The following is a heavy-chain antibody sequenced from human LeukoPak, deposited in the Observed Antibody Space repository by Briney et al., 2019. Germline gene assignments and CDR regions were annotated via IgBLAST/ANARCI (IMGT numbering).Heavy chain of an antibody. Sequence: GGSLRLSCAASGFTFSSYGMHWVRQAPGKGLEWVAFIRYDGSNKYYADSVKGRFTISRDNSKNTLYLQMNSLRAGDTAVYYCAKEGPASGPSTVPTNYYYYMDVWGKGTTVTVSS. D-gene: IGHD4-17*01. J-gene: IGHJ6*03. V-gene: IGHV3-30*02. CDR1: GFTFSSYG. CDR3: AKEGPASGPSTVPTNYYYYMDV. CDR2: IRYDGSNK.